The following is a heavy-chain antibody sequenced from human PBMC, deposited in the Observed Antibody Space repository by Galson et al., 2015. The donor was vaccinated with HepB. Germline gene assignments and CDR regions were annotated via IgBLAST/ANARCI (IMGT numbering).Heavy chain of an antibody. J-gene: IGHJ4*02. CDR3: AKDDDSRYNWNYFGD. CDR1: GFTFTGHA. D-gene: IGHD1-20*01. Sequence: SLRLSCAASGFTFTGHAMSWVRQAPGKGLEWVSSVNGRGDNTYYPDSVKSRFTISRDNSKNTLYLQMGSLRVEDTAVYYCAKDDDSRYNWNYFGDRGQGTLVTVSS. CDR2: VNGRGDNT. V-gene: IGHV3-23*01.